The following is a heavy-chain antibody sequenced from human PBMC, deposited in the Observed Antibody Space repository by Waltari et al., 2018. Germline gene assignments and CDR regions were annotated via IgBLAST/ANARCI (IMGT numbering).Heavy chain of an antibody. J-gene: IGHJ4*02. V-gene: IGHV3-53*02. D-gene: IGHD2-2*01. CDR3: AREGGYCSSTSCYGRLDY. CDR1: GFTVSSNY. CDR2: IYSGGST. Sequence: EVQLVETGGGLIQPGGSLRLSCAASGFTVSSNYMSWVRQAPGKGLEWVSVIYSGGSTYYADSVKGRFTISRDKSKNTLYLQMNSLRAEDTAVYYCAREGGYCSSTSCYGRLDYWGQGTLVTVSS.